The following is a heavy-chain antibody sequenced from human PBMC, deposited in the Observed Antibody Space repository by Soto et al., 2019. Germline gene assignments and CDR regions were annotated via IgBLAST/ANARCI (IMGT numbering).Heavy chain of an antibody. V-gene: IGHV3-53*04. J-gene: IGHJ5*02. Sequence: EVQLVESGGGLVQPGGSLRLSCAASGFTVSSNYMSWVRQSPGKGLEWVSVIYSGGSTYYADSVKGRFTISRHNSKNTLYLQMNSLRAEDTAVYYCAREVGHGWFDPWGQGTLVTVSS. CDR3: AREVGHGWFDP. CDR1: GFTVSSNY. CDR2: IYSGGST.